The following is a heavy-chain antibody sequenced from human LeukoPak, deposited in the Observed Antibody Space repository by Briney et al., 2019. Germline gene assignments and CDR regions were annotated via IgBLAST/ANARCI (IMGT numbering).Heavy chain of an antibody. Sequence: GGSLRLSCAASGFTFSSYEMNWVRQAPGKGLEWVSYISSSGSTIYYADSVKGRFTISRDNAKNSLYLQMNSLRAEDTAVYYCATSYSGRLTGLGAFDIWGQGTMVTVSS. CDR3: ATSYSGRLTGLGAFDI. D-gene: IGHD1-26*01. V-gene: IGHV3-48*03. CDR2: ISSSGSTI. J-gene: IGHJ3*02. CDR1: GFTFSSYE.